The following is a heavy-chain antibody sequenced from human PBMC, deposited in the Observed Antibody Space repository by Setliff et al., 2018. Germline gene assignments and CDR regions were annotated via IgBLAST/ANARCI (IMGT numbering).Heavy chain of an antibody. CDR3: ARGGYFGYNADF. D-gene: IGHD3-22*01. J-gene: IGHJ4*02. V-gene: IGHV4-34*01. CDR1: GGSFSGYY. Sequence: SETLSLTCAVSGGSFSGYYWTWTRQPPGRGLEWIGEISHSGSTSYNPSLKSRVTISVDTSKNQFSLILTSVTAADTAIYYCARGGYFGYNADFWGQGVLVTVSS. CDR2: ISHSGST.